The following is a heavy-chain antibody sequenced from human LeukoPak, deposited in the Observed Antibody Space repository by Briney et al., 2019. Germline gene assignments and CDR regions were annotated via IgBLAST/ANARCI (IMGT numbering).Heavy chain of an antibody. J-gene: IGHJ3*02. Sequence: GGSLRLSCAASGFTLDDYAMHWVRQVPGRGLEWVSLISWNSRTIYYADSVKGRFSISRDNAKNSLYSQMNSLRPEDTAFYYCTKDRGRSGYDDAFDIWGQGTMVTVSS. D-gene: IGHD5-12*01. CDR2: ISWNSRTI. CDR3: TKDRGRSGYDDAFDI. V-gene: IGHV3-9*01. CDR1: GFTLDDYA.